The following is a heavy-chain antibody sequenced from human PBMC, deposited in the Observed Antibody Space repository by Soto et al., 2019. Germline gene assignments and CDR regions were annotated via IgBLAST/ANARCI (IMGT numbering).Heavy chain of an antibody. CDR2: ISYDGSNK. J-gene: IGHJ6*02. Sequence: GGSLRLSCAASGFTFSSYAMHWVRQAPGKGLEWVAVISYDGSNKYYADSVKGRFTISRDNSKNTLYLQMNSLRAEDTAVYYCALTNYYDSSGYSHYYYYGMDVWGQGTTVTVSS. CDR3: ALTNYYDSSGYSHYYYYGMDV. D-gene: IGHD3-22*01. V-gene: IGHV3-30-3*01. CDR1: GFTFSSYA.